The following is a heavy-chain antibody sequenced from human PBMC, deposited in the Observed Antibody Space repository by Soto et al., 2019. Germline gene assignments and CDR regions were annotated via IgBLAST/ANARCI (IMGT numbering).Heavy chain of an antibody. Sequence: SWIRQVPGKGLEWISSISGSGFKKYYADSVKGRFTISRDNSKSTVYLELNNLSAEDTAVYHCAKNQGVELVPLATVDWFDPWGQGSVVTVSS. CDR3: AKNQGVELVPLATVDWFDP. CDR2: ISGSGFKK. V-gene: IGHV3-23*01. J-gene: IGHJ5*02. D-gene: IGHD1-26*01.